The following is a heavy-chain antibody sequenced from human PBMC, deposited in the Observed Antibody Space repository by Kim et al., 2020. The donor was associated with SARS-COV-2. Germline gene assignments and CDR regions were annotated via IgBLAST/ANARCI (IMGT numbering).Heavy chain of an antibody. CDR2: ISAYNGNT. V-gene: IGHV1-18*01. CDR3: ARSTPDYDFWSGYYLGIVDYYGMGV. D-gene: IGHD3-3*01. J-gene: IGHJ6*02. CDR1: GYTFTSYG. Sequence: ASVKVSCKASGYTFTSYGISWVRQAPGQGLEWMGWISAYNGNTNYAQKLQGRVTMTTDTSTSTAYMELRSLRSDDTAVYYCARSTPDYDFWSGYYLGIVDYYGMGVWGQGTTVTVSS.